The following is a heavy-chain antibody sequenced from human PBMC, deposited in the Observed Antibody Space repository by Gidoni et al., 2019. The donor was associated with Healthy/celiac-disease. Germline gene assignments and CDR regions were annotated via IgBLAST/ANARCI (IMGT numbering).Heavy chain of an antibody. J-gene: IGHJ4*02. CDR2: ISYDGSNK. Sequence: QVQQVESGGGVVQPGRSLRLSCAASGFTFSSYGMHWVRQAPGKGLEWVAVISYDGSNKYYADSLKGRFTISRDKSKNTLYLQMNSLRAEDTAVYYCAKDKLGGGFDYWGQGTLVTVSS. CDR1: GFTFSSYG. CDR3: AKDKLGGGFDY. D-gene: IGHD3-16*01. V-gene: IGHV3-30*18.